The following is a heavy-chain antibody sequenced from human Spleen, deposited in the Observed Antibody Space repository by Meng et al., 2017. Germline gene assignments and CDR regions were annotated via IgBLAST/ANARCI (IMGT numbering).Heavy chain of an antibody. D-gene: IGHD2-21*01. CDR3: ARGGGSHIAMDV. Sequence: GGSLRLSCAASGFTFSGSAMHWVRQASGKGLEWVGRIRSKANSYATAYAASVKGRFTISRDDSKNTAYLQMNSLKTEDTAVYYCARGGGSHIAMDVWGQGTTVTVSS. CDR2: IRSKANSYAT. J-gene: IGHJ6*02. CDR1: GFTFSGSA. V-gene: IGHV3-73*01.